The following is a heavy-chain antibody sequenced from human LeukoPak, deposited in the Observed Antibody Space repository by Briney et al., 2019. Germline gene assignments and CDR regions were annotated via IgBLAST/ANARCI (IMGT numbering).Heavy chain of an antibody. D-gene: IGHD6-19*01. CDR2: INHSGST. CDR3: AGRHTGYSSGWPLRPFDY. V-gene: IGHV4-34*01. J-gene: IGHJ4*02. CDR1: GGSFSGYY. Sequence: SETLSLTCAVYGGSFSGYYWSWIRQPPGKGLEWIGEINHSGSTNYNPSLKSRVTISVDTSKNQFSLKLSSVTAADTAVYYCAGRHTGYSSGWPLRPFDYWGQGTLVTVSS.